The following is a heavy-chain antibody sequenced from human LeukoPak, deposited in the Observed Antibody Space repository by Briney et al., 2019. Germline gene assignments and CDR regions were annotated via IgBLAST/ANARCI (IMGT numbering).Heavy chain of an antibody. J-gene: IGHJ4*02. CDR3: ATQNFDY. CDR1: GFTLSNYA. CDR2: ISDSGGST. V-gene: IGHV3-23*01. Sequence: GGSLRLSCAASGFTLSNYAMSWVRQAPGQGLEWVSTISDSGGSTYYADSVKGRFTLSRDNSKSTLSLQMNSLRADDMAVYYCATQNFDYWGQGTLVTVSS.